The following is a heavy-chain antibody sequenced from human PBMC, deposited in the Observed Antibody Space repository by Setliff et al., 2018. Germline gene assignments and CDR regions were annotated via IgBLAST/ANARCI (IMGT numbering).Heavy chain of an antibody. V-gene: IGHV3-49*04. Sequence: GGSLRLSCTASGFTFGDYAMSWVRQAPGKGLEWVGFIRSKTYGETTEYAASVKGRVTISRDDSKNSLYLQMNSLKTEDTAMYYCARYSKLPHAFDIWGQGTMVTVSS. CDR2: IRSKTYGETT. CDR3: ARYSKLPHAFDI. CDR1: GFTFGDYA. D-gene: IGHD2-21*01. J-gene: IGHJ3*02.